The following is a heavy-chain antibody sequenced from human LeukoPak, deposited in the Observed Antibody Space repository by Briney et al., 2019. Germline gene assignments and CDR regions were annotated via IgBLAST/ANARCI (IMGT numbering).Heavy chain of an antibody. CDR3: ARDTSRGSNLKWFDP. CDR1: GFTFSSYS. CDR2: ISSSSSYI. J-gene: IGHJ5*02. Sequence: PGGSLRLSCAASGFTFSSYSMTWVRQAPGKGLEWVSSISSSSSYIYYADSVKGRFTISRDNAKNSLYLQMNSLRAEDTAVYYCARDTSRGSNLKWFDPWGQGTLVTVSS. D-gene: IGHD2-2*01. V-gene: IGHV3-21*04.